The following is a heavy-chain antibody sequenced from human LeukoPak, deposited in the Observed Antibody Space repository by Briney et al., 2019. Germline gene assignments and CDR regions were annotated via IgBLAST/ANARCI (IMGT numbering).Heavy chain of an antibody. CDR1: GFTFSNYG. CDR3: ARTLGNYYEYFDL. CDR2: ISSSSTYI. V-gene: IGHV3-21*01. D-gene: IGHD1-26*01. J-gene: IGHJ2*01. Sequence: PGGSLRLSCAASGFTFSNYGMHWVRQAPGKGLEWVSSISSSSTYIYYADSVKGRFTISRDNAKNSLFLQMNSLRAEDTAVYYCARTLGNYYEYFDLWGRGTLVTVSS.